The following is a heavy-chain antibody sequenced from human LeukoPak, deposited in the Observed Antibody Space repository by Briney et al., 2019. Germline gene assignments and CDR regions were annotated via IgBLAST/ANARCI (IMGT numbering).Heavy chain of an antibody. V-gene: IGHV1-2*02. D-gene: IGHD3-22*01. Sequence: VASVKVSCKASGYTFTRYYMHWVRQAPGQGVEWVGWVNPNSGGTNYAQKFQGRVTMTRDTSISTAYMELSRLRSDDTAVYYCARAPVYDSSGYYTGVDYWGQGTLVTVSS. CDR3: ARAPVYDSSGYYTGVDY. CDR2: VNPNSGGT. CDR1: GYTFTRYY. J-gene: IGHJ4*02.